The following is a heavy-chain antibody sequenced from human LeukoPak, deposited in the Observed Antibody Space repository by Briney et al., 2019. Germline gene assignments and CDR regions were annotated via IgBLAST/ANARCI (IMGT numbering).Heavy chain of an antibody. V-gene: IGHV1-2*02. J-gene: IGHJ4*02. Sequence: ASVKASCKASGYTFTGYYMHWARHAPGQGLEWMGWINPNSGGTNYAQKFQGRVTMTRDTSISTAYMELSRLRSDDTAVYYCARDQEAYGGIPDYWGQGTLVTVSS. CDR2: INPNSGGT. D-gene: IGHD4-23*01. CDR3: ARDQEAYGGIPDY. CDR1: GYTFTGYY.